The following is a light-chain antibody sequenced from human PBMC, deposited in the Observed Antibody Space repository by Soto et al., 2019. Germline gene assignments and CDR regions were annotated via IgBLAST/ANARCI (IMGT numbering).Light chain of an antibody. Sequence: QLVLTQPPSASGSPGQSVTISCAGTYSDIGDYNYVSWYQQHPGKVPKLIIYEVTKRPSGVPDRFSGSKSGCTASLTVSDLQPADEAVYYCSSFSGTNSNVIFGGGTKLTVL. J-gene: IGLJ2*01. CDR1: YSDIGDYNY. V-gene: IGLV2-8*01. CDR2: EVT. CDR3: SSFSGTNSNVI.